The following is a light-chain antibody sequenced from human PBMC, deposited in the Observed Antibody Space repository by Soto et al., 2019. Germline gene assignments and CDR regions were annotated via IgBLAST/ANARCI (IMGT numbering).Light chain of an antibody. CDR3: GTWDSSLSAYV. CDR1: SSNIWSNS. V-gene: IGLV1-51*01. Sequence: QSVLTQPPSVSAAPGQKVTISCSGSSSNIWSNSVSWYQQLPGTAPKLLIYDNNKRPSGILDRFSGSRSGTSATLGITGLQTGDEVDYYCGTWDSSLSAYVFGTGTKVTVL. CDR2: DNN. J-gene: IGLJ1*01.